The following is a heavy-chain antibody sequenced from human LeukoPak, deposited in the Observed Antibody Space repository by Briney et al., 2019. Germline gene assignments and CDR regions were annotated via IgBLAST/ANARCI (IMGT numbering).Heavy chain of an antibody. D-gene: IGHD3-10*01. J-gene: IGHJ4*02. CDR2: ISSSSSTI. CDR1: GFTFSSYS. V-gene: IGHV3-48*01. Sequence: GGSLRLSCAAPGFTFSSYSMNWVRQAPGKGLEWVSYISSSSSTIYYADSVKGRFTISRDNAKNSLYLQMNSLRAEDTAVYYCARDLILGSGTYDYWGQGTLVTVSS. CDR3: ARDLILGSGTYDY.